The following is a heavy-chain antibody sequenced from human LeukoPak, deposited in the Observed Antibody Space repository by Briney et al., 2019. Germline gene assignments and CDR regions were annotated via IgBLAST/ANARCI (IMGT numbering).Heavy chain of an antibody. D-gene: IGHD3-9*01. CDR3: ARDVLRYFDWLSTGTYNWFDP. V-gene: IGHV3-48*03. J-gene: IGHJ5*02. CDR1: GFTFSSYE. Sequence: PGGSLRLSCAASGFTFSSYEMNWVRQAPGKGLEWVSYISSSGSTIYYADSVKGRFTISRDNAKNSLYLQMNSLRAEDTAVYYCARDVLRYFDWLSTGTYNWFDPWGQGTLVTVSS. CDR2: ISSSGSTI.